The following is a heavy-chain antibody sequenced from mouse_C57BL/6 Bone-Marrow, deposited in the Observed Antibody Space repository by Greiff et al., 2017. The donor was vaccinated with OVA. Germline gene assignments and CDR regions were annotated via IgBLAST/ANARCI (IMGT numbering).Heavy chain of an antibody. D-gene: IGHD2-14*01. CDR3: ARMNHRGFDY. V-gene: IGHV8-8*01. J-gene: IGHJ2*01. CDR1: GFSLSTFGMG. Sequence: QVTLKESGPGLLQPSQTLSLTCSFSGFSLSTFGMGVGWIRQPSGKGLEWLVHIWWDDDKYYNPALKSRLTISKDTSKNQVFLKNANVDTADTATYYCARMNHRGFDYWGQGTTLTVSS. CDR2: IWWDDDK.